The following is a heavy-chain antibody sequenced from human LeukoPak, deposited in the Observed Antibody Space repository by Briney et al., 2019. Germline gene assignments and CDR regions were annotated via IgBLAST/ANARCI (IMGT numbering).Heavy chain of an antibody. CDR1: GGSVSSGSYY. D-gene: IGHD3-3*01. Sequence: PSETLSLTCTVSGGSVSSGSYYWSWIRQPPGKGLEWIGYIYYSGSTNYNPSLKSRVTISVDTSKNQFSPKLSSVTAADTAVYYCARDGSVRSGNDFWSGYYIYYYYGMDVWGQGTTVTVSS. J-gene: IGHJ6*02. CDR3: ARDGSVRSGNDFWSGYYIYYYYGMDV. CDR2: IYYSGST. V-gene: IGHV4-61*01.